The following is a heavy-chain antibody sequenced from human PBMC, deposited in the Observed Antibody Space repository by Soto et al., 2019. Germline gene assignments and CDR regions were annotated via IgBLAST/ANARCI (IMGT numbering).Heavy chain of an antibody. V-gene: IGHV3-30-3*01. CDR1: GFTFSSYA. Sequence: SLRLSCAASGFTFSSYAIHWVRQAPGKGLEWVAVISYDGTNKYYADSVKGRFTISRDNSKNTLYLQMNSLRAEDTAVFYCARDRVFDYWGQGTLVTVSS. J-gene: IGHJ4*02. CDR3: ARDRVFDY. CDR2: ISYDGTNK.